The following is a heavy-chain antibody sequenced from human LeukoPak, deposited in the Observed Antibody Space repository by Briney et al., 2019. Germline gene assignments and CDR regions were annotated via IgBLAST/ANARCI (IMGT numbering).Heavy chain of an antibody. J-gene: IGHJ4*02. CDR3: ARGTYYYGSGEFDY. Sequence: ASVKVSCKASGYTFTSYAMHWVRQAPGQRLEWMGWINAGNGNTKYSQKFQGRVTITRDTSASTAYMELSSLRSEDTAVYYCARGTYYYGSGEFDYWGQGTLVTVSS. CDR2: INAGNGNT. D-gene: IGHD3-10*01. CDR1: GYTFTSYA. V-gene: IGHV1-3*01.